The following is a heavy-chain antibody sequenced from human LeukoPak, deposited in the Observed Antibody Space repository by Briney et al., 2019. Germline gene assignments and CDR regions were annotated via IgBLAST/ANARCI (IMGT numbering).Heavy chain of an antibody. CDR3: ARGGGRYCSSTSCYLFDY. CDR1: GYTFTSYA. D-gene: IGHD2-2*01. V-gene: IGHV1-3*01. J-gene: IGHJ4*02. Sequence: ASVKVSCKASGYTFTSYAMHWVRQAPGQRLEWMGWINAGNGNTKYSQKFQGRVTITRDTSASTAYMELSSLRSEDTAVYYCARGGGRYCSSTSCYLFDYWGQGTLVTVSS. CDR2: INAGNGNT.